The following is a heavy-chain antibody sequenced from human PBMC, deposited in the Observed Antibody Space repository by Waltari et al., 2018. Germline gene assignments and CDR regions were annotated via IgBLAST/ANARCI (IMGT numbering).Heavy chain of an antibody. D-gene: IGHD1-7*01. CDR3: ASLSVGLELRAFQH. CDR2: IYHSGST. V-gene: IGHV4-38-2*02. CDR1: GYSISSGYY. Sequence: QVQLQESGPGLVKPSETLSLTCTVSGYSISSGYYWGWIRQPPGKGLEWIGSIYHSGSTYYTPSLKSRVTISVDTSKNQFSLKLSSVTAADTAVYYCASLSVGLELRAFQHWGQGTLVTVSS. J-gene: IGHJ1*01.